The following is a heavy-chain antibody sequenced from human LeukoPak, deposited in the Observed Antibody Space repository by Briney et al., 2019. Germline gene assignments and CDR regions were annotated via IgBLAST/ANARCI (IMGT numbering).Heavy chain of an antibody. D-gene: IGHD6-13*01. CDR2: ISSSGSSI. J-gene: IGHJ4*02. V-gene: IGHV3-11*01. CDR1: GFTFSDYY. CDR3: ARDTYSSSWVDY. Sequence: GGSLRLSCAASGFTFSDYYMSWILQAPGKELEWVSYISSSGSSIYYADSVRGRFTISRDNAKNSLYLQMNSLRAEDTAVYYCARDTYSSSWVDYWGQGTLVTVSS.